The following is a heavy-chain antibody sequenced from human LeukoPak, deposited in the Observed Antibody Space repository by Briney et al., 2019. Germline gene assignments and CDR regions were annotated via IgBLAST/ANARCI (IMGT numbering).Heavy chain of an antibody. CDR2: INPNSGAT. J-gene: IGHJ5*02. CDR3: ARLGGNINSPYGNWFDP. D-gene: IGHD2/OR15-2a*01. CDR1: GYTFTDYY. Sequence: ASVKVSCKASGYTFTDYYIHWVRQAPGQGLEWMGWINPNSGATNYAQKFQGRVTMTRDTSISTAYMELSRLRSDDTAVYYCARLGGNINSPYGNWFDPWGQGALVTVSS. V-gene: IGHV1-2*02.